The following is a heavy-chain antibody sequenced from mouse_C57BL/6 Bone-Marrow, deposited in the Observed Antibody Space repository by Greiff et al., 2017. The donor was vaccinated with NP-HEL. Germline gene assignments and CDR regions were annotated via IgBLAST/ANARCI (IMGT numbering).Heavy chain of an antibody. CDR2: ISDGGSYT. CDR3: ARRYEYYYAMDY. V-gene: IGHV5-4*01. CDR1: GFTFSSYA. D-gene: IGHD2-3*01. J-gene: IGHJ4*01. Sequence: VQLQQSGGGLVKPGGSLKLSCAASGFTFSSYAMSWVRQTPEKRLEWVATISDGGSYTYYPDNVKGRFTISRDNAKNNLYLQMSHLKSEDTAMYYCARRYEYYYAMDYWGQGTSVTVSS.